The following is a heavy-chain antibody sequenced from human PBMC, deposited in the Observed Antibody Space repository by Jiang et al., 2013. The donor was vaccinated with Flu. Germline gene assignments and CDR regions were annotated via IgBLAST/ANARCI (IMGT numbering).Heavy chain of an antibody. CDR3: ARIDSTRFFHYGMDV. V-gene: IGHV5-10-1*01. Sequence: RISCQGSGYTFTNYWITWVRQVPGKGLEWWRELSLLTLTPTTARPSNGHVTMRVDKSVSTAYLQWGSLRASDTGMYCCARIDSTRFFHYGMDVWGQGTKGHRLL. D-gene: IGHD2/OR15-2a*01. CDR2: LSLLTLTP. J-gene: IGHJ6*02. CDR1: GYTFTNYW.